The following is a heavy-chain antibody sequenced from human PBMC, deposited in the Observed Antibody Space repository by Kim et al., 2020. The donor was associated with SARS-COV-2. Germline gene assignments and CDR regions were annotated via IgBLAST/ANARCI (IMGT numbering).Heavy chain of an antibody. D-gene: IGHD1-26*01. CDR2: MYYNGRI. CDR3: ARQGDGGRAFDV. J-gene: IGHJ3*01. V-gene: IGHV4-59*08. CDR1: GGSLSPYY. Sequence: SETLSLTCTLSGGSLSPYYWTWLRQSPGKALEWIGYMYYNGRINYNSSLKRRLTISLDASKNQVSLKLSSVTAEDTAVYFCARQGDGGRAFDVWGQGAMV.